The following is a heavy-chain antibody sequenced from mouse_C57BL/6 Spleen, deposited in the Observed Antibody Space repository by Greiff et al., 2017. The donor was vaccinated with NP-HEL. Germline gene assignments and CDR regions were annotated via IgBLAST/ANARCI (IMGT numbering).Heavy chain of an antibody. CDR1: GFNIKDDY. CDR2: IDPENGDT. CDR3: TTGKGFAY. V-gene: IGHV14-4*01. J-gene: IGHJ3*01. D-gene: IGHD1-3*01. Sequence: EVKLMESGAELVRPGASVKLSCTASGFNIKDDYMHWVKQRPEQGLEWIGWIDPENGDTEYASKFQGKATITADPSSNTAYLQLSSLTSEDTAVYYCTTGKGFAYWGQGTLVTVSA.